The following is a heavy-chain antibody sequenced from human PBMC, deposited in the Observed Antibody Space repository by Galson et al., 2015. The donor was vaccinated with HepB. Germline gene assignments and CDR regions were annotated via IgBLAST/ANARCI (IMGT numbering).Heavy chain of an antibody. CDR3: TVAAADY. CDR1: GFTFSGSA. V-gene: IGHV3-73*01. CDR2: IRSKTYSYAT. J-gene: IGHJ4*02. D-gene: IGHD6-13*01. Sequence: SLRLSCAASGFTFSGSAMHWVRQASGKGLEWVGRIRSKTYSYATAYAASVKGRFTISRDDSKNMAYLQMNSLKTEDTAVYYCTVAAADYWGQGTLVTVSS.